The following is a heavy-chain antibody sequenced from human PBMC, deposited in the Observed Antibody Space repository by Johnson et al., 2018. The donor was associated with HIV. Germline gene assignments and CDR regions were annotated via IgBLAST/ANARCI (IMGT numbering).Heavy chain of an antibody. CDR1: GFTFSRYW. CDR2: IYSGGST. V-gene: IGHV3-66*01. CDR3: ARVGASRFDAFHV. Sequence: VQLVESGGGLIQPGGSLRLSCAASGFTFSRYWMHWVRQAPGKGLVWVSVIYSGGSTYYADSVKGRFTISRDNSKNTLYLQMNSLRAEDTAVYYCARVGASRFDAFHVWGQGTMVTVSS. J-gene: IGHJ3*01.